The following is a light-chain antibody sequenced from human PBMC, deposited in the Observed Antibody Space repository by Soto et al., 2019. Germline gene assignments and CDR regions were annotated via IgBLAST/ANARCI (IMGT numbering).Light chain of an antibody. V-gene: IGLV2-8*01. CDR1: SSDVGGYNY. J-gene: IGLJ2*01. CDR3: SSDAGSNNVV. CDR2: EDS. Sequence: QSALTQPPSASGSPGQSVTISCTGTSSDVGGYNYVSWYQQHPGKAPKLMIYEDSKRPSGVPDRFSGSKSGNTASLTVSGLQAEDEADYYCSSDAGSNNVVFGGGTKVTVL.